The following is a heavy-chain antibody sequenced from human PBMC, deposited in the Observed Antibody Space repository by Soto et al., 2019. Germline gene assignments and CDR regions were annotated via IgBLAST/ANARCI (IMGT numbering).Heavy chain of an antibody. Sequence: QVQLVQSGAEVKKPGSSVKVSCKDSGGTFSTYSMFWVRQAAGQGLEWMGRIIPMLGVRNYAQRFQDRVTILADKSTATVHMELSSLRSEDTALYYCTIGSWSGEVFDIWGQGTMVTVSS. V-gene: IGHV1-69*02. CDR3: TIGSWSGEVFDI. J-gene: IGHJ3*02. CDR2: IIPMLGVR. CDR1: GGTFSTYS. D-gene: IGHD2-21*01.